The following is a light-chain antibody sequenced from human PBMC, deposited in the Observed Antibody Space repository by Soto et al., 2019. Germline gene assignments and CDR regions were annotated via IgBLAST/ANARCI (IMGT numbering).Light chain of an antibody. V-gene: IGKV3-20*01. Sequence: EIVLTQSPGTLSLSPGERATISCRASQSVSSCYFAWYQQKPGQAPRLLIYGASSRATGIPDRFSGSGSGTDFTLTISRLEPEDFAVYYCQQYGSSPPYTFGQGTKLEIK. CDR1: QSVSSCY. J-gene: IGKJ2*01. CDR3: QQYGSSPPYT. CDR2: GAS.